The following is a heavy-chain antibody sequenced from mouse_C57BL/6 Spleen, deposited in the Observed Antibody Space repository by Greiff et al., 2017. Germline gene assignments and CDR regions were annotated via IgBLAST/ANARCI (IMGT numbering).Heavy chain of an antibody. CDR2: IDPSDSYT. V-gene: IGHV1-50*01. D-gene: IGHD1-1*02. CDR3: ARAAVGGGPWFAY. J-gene: IGHJ3*01. CDR1: GYTFTSYW. Sequence: QVQLQQPGAELVKPGASVKLSCKASGYTFTSYWMQWVKQRPGQGLEWIGEIDPSDSYTNYNQKFKGKATLTVDTSSSTAYMQLSSLTSEDAAVYYCARAAVGGGPWFAYWGQGTLVTVSA.